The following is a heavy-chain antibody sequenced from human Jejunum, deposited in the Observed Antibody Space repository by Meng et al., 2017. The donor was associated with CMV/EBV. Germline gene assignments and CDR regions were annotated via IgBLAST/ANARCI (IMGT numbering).Heavy chain of an antibody. Sequence: VQLQDVGPGLVNPSPTLSLTGTVFGGSISSGGYYWSWIRQHPGKGLEWIGYIHSSGSTYYNPSLRSRLTISVDTSKNQISLKLSSVTAADTAVYYCARASYGSGSPLGESWFDPWGQGTLVTVSS. CDR3: ARASYGSGSPLGESWFDP. CDR1: GGSISSGGYY. CDR2: IHSSGST. D-gene: IGHD3-10*01. J-gene: IGHJ5*02. V-gene: IGHV4-31*03.